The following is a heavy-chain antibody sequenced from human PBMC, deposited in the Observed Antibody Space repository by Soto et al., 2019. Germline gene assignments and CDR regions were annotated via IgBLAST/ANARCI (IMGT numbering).Heavy chain of an antibody. CDR3: AREGHYGDYVIDY. D-gene: IGHD4-17*01. Sequence: QVQLQESGPGLVKPSQTLSLTCTVSGGSISRGGYYWSWIRQHPGKVLEWIGYIYYSGSTYYNPSLKSRVTISVDTSKNQYSLKLSPVTAADTAVYYGAREGHYGDYVIDYWGQGTLVTVSS. J-gene: IGHJ4*02. CDR2: IYYSGST. V-gene: IGHV4-31*03. CDR1: GGSISRGGYY.